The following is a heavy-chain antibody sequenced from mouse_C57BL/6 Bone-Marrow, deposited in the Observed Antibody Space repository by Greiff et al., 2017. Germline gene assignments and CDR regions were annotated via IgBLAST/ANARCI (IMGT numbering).Heavy chain of an antibody. CDR3: ARGGSSYWYFEV. CDR1: GFNIKDYY. V-gene: IGHV14-2*01. J-gene: IGHJ1*03. Sequence: VQLQQSGAELVKPGASVKLSCTASGFNIKDYYMHWVKQRTEQGLEWIGRIDPEDGETKYAPKIQGKATITADTSSNTAYLQLSSLTSEDTAVYYCARGGSSYWYFEVWGTGTTVTVSS. D-gene: IGHD1-1*01. CDR2: IDPEDGET.